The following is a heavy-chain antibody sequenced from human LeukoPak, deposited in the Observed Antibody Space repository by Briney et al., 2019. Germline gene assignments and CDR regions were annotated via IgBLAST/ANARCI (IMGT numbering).Heavy chain of an antibody. CDR3: ARGGGLAVDS. J-gene: IGHJ4*02. D-gene: IGHD3-10*01. Sequence: GGSLRLSCAASGFSFSDYWMSWVRQAPGKGLEWVANIKQDGSEKYYVDSVKGRFTISRDNAKNTLYLQMNSLRAEDTAVYYCARGGGLAVDSWGQGTLVTVSS. CDR2: IKQDGSEK. CDR1: GFSFSDYW. V-gene: IGHV3-7*04.